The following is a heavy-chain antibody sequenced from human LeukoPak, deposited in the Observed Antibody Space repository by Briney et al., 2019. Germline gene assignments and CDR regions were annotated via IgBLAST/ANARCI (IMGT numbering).Heavy chain of an antibody. J-gene: IGHJ5*02. CDR1: GASISSSN. D-gene: IGHD2-8*01. Sequence: SETLSLTCTVSGASISSSNWNWIRQAPGKGLEWIGYITFSGGTNYHPSLGSRVTISLDMSKNQFPLKLTSVTAADTAIYYCARDSVYATNWYDPWGQGTLVTVSS. CDR3: ARDSVYATNWYDP. V-gene: IGHV4-59*01. CDR2: ITFSGGT.